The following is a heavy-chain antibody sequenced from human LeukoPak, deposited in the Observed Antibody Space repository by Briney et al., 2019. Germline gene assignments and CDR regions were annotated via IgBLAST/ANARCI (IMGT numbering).Heavy chain of an antibody. J-gene: IGHJ1*01. CDR2: ITPNSGSK. CDR1: GYTFTGYY. D-gene: IGHD2-15*01. CDR3: ARARPATYCSGGSCYEYFQH. Sequence: GVSVKVSCKASGYTFTGYYMHWVRQAPGQGLEWMGWITPNSGSKNCSQKFQGRVTMTRDTSISTAYMELSRLRSDDTAVYYCARARPATYCSGGSCYEYFQHWGQGTLVTVSS. V-gene: IGHV1-2*02.